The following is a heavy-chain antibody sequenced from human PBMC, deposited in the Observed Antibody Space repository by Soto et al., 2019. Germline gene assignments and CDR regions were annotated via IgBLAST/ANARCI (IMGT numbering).Heavy chain of an antibody. V-gene: IGHV3-23*01. D-gene: IGHD6-13*01. CDR2: IGSSGGST. CDR3: PKQQQLPHYYFDF. Sequence: GGSLRLSCAASGFTFSSYAMSWVRQAPGKGLEWVSGIGSSGGSTYYADSVKGRFTISRDISKKTLYLRMNSLRAEDTAVYYCPKQQQLPHYYFDFWGQGALVTVSS. J-gene: IGHJ4*02. CDR1: GFTFSSYA.